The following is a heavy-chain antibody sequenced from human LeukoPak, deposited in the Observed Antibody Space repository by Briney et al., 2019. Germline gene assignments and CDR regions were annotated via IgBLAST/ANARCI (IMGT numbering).Heavy chain of an antibody. V-gene: IGHV1-24*01. Sequence: ASVKVSCKVSGYTLTELSMHWVRQAPGKGLEWMGGFDPEDGETIYAQKFQGRVTITRNTSISTAYMELSSLRSEDTAVYYCARGVYGDYSVEWFDPWGQGTLVTVST. CDR2: FDPEDGET. J-gene: IGHJ5*02. D-gene: IGHD4-17*01. CDR3: ARGVYGDYSVEWFDP. CDR1: GYTLTELS.